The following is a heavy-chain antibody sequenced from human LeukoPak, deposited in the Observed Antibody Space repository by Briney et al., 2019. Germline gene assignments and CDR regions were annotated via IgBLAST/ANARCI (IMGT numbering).Heavy chain of an antibody. V-gene: IGHV4-30-2*01. D-gene: IGHD1-26*01. CDR2: IYHSGST. J-gene: IGHJ4*02. CDR1: GGSISSGGYY. Sequence: PSQTLSLTCTVSGGSISSGGYYWSWIRQPPGKGLEWIGYIYHSGSTYYNPSLKSRVTMSVDRSKNQFSLKLSSVTAADTSVYYCAREDGPWEPFDYWGQGTLVTVSS. CDR3: AREDGPWEPFDY.